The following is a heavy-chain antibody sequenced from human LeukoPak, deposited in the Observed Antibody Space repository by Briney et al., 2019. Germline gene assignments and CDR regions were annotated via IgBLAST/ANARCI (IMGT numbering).Heavy chain of an antibody. J-gene: IGHJ6*02. V-gene: IGHV1-8*01. Sequence: GASVKVSCKASGYTFTSYDINWVRQATGQGLEWMGWMNLNSGNTGYAQKFQGRVTMTRNTSISPAYMELSSLRSEDTAVYYCATYYDILTGYLYYYGMDVWGQGTTVTVSS. CDR1: GYTFTSYD. D-gene: IGHD3-9*01. CDR2: MNLNSGNT. CDR3: ATYYDILTGYLYYYGMDV.